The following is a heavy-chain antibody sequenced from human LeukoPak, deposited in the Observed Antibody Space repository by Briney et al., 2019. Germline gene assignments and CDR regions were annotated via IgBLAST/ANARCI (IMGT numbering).Heavy chain of an antibody. D-gene: IGHD3-16*02. J-gene: IGHJ3*01. CDR3: VKDIELSA. Sequence: GGSLRLSCAVSGFTFRHAAMTWVRQVPGKALEWVALIRFGGDNAYYADSVKGRFTISRDNSNDSLSLHMNSLRVEDTAMYYCVKDIELSAWGLGTVVTVSS. V-gene: IGHV3-23*01. CDR1: GFTFRHAA. CDR2: IRFGGDNA.